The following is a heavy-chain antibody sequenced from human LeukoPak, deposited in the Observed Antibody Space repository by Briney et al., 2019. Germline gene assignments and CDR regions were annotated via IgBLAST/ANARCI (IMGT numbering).Heavy chain of an antibody. CDR1: GGSLSGSSYY. D-gene: IGHD3-22*01. J-gene: IGHJ5*02. Sequence: SETLSLTCTVSGGSLSGSSYYWGWIRQPPGKGLEWIGSIYYSGSTYYNPSLKSRVTISVDTSKNQFSLKLSSVTAADTAVYYCARHEDSSGYYSDNWFDPWGQGTLVTVSS. CDR3: ARHEDSSGYYSDNWFDP. CDR2: IYYSGST. V-gene: IGHV4-39*01.